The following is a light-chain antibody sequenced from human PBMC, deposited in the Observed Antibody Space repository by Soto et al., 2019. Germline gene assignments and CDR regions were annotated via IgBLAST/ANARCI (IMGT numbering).Light chain of an antibody. CDR3: QQRSNWLLT. CDR1: QSVSSSY. Sequence: EIVLTQSPGTLSLSPGERATLSCRASQSVSSSYLAWYQQKPGRAPRLLIYDASNRATGIPARFSGSGSGTDFTLTISSLEPEDFAVYYCQQRSNWLLTFGQGTRLEI. V-gene: IGKV3D-20*02. CDR2: DAS. J-gene: IGKJ5*01.